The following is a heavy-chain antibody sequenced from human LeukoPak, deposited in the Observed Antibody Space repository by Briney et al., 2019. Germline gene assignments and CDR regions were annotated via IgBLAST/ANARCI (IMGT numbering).Heavy chain of an antibody. CDR2: TNTDGSST. Sequence: PGGSLRLSCAASGFTFNSYWVHWVRQAPGKGLLWVSRTNTDGSSTHYADSVKGRLTISRDNAKNMLYLQMNGLRAEDTAVYYCVVWGEDSSGHRFDHWGQGTLVTVSS. V-gene: IGHV3-74*01. CDR1: GFTFNSYW. CDR3: VVWGEDSSGHRFDH. J-gene: IGHJ4*02. D-gene: IGHD3-22*01.